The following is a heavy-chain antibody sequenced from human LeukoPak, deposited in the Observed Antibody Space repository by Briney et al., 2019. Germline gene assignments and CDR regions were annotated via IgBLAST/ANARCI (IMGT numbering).Heavy chain of an antibody. CDR2: INTNTGNP. V-gene: IGHV7-4-1*02. Sequence: ASVKVSCKASGYTFTSYAMNWVRQAPGQGLEWMGWINTNTGNPTYAQGFTGRFVFSLDTSVSTAYLQISSLKAEDTAVYYCARDHEGYSYGYLGYYGMDVWGQGTTVTVSS. CDR1: GYTFTSYA. CDR3: ARDHEGYSYGYLGYYGMDV. D-gene: IGHD5-18*01. J-gene: IGHJ6*02.